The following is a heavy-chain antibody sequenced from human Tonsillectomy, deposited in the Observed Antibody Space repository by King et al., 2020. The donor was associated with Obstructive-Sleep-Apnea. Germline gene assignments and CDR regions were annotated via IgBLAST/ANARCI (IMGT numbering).Heavy chain of an antibody. CDR3: ARAKGYCSSTSCYPREFDP. V-gene: IGHV4-34*01. CDR2: INHSGST. Sequence: VQLQQWGAGLLKPSETLSLTCAVYGGSFSGYYWSWIRQPPGKGLEWIVEINHSGSTNYNPSLKSRVTISVDTSKNQFSLKLSSVTAADTAVYYCARAKGYCSSTSCYPREFDPWGQGTLVTVSS. J-gene: IGHJ5*02. CDR1: GGSFSGYY. D-gene: IGHD2-2*01.